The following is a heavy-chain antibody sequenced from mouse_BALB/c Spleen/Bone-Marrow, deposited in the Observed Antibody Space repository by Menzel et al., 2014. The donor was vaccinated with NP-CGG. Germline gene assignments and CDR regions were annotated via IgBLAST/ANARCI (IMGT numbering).Heavy chain of an antibody. CDR1: GNTFPSYT. D-gene: IGHD1-2*01. J-gene: IGHJ4*01. CDR3: ARGGLRLPYAMDY. Sequence: QVQLQQSGAELARPGASVKMSCTASGNTFPSYTIHWVKQRPGQGLEWIGYINPSSGYANYNQNFKDKATLTADKSSSTAYMQLSSLTSEDSAVFYCARGGLRLPYAMDYWGQGTSVTVSS. CDR2: INPSSGYA. V-gene: IGHV1-4*01.